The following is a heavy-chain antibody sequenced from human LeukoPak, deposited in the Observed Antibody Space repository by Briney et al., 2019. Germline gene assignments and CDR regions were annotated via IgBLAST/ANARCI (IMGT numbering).Heavy chain of an antibody. Sequence: GGSLRLSCAASGFTFSSNAMSWVRQAPGEGLEWVSFISGSGDSTYYADSVKGRFTISRDNAKNSLYLQMNSLRAEDTAVYYCARANDSSGYSGRGAFDIWGQGTMVTVSS. CDR3: ARANDSSGYSGRGAFDI. CDR2: ISGSGDST. J-gene: IGHJ3*02. V-gene: IGHV3-23*01. D-gene: IGHD3-22*01. CDR1: GFTFSSNA.